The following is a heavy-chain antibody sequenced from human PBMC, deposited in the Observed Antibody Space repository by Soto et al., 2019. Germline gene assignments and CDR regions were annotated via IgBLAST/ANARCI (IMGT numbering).Heavy chain of an antibody. CDR3: ARQDSSGYYYYGMDV. CDR2: IGTAGDT. D-gene: IGHD6-19*01. CDR1: GFTFSSYD. Sequence: PGGSLRLSCAASGFTFSSYDMHWVRQATGKGLEWVSAIGTAGDTYYPGSVKGRFTISRENAKNSLYLQMNSLRAGDTAVYYCARQDSSGYYYYGMDVWGQGTTVTVSS. J-gene: IGHJ6*02. V-gene: IGHV3-13*01.